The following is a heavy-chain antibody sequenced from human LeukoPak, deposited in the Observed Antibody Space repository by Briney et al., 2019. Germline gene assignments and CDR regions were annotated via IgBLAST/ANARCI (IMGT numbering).Heavy chain of an antibody. V-gene: IGHV4-59*02. CDR1: GDPVSGYY. CDR3: ARDTGTVVDY. J-gene: IGHJ4*02. CDR2: IYYSGST. Sequence: PSETLSLTCTVSGDPVSGYYWSWIRQPPGKGLEWIGYIYYSGSTNYNPSLKSRVTTSVDTSKNQFSLKLNSVTAADTAVYYCARDTGTVVDYWGQGTLVTVSS. D-gene: IGHD4-23*01.